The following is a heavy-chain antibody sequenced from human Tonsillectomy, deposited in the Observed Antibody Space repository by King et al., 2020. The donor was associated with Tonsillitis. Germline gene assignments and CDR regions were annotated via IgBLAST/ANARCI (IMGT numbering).Heavy chain of an antibody. CDR1: GYTFTGYY. CDR2: INPNSGGT. CDR3: ATGPSDIVARGVAASYYSSGMDV. D-gene: IGHD5-12*01. J-gene: IGHJ6*02. Sequence: QLVQSGAEVKKPGASVKVSCKASGYTFTGYYMHWVRQVPGQGLEWMGWINPNSGGTNYAQKFQGRVPMTRETSITAAYMELSRLGSDDTAVYYCATGPSDIVARGVAASYYSSGMDVWGQGTTVTVPS. V-gene: IGHV1-2*02.